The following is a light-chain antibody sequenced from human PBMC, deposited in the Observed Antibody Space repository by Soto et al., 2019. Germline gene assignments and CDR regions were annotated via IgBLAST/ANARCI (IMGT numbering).Light chain of an antibody. CDR3: QQYNNWPVT. V-gene: IGKV3-15*01. Sequence: EIVMTQSPATLSVSPGERATLSCRASQSVSSNLAGDQQKPGQAPMLLIYGASTRATGMPARFSGSGSGTEFTLTISSLQSEDFAVYYCQQYNNWPVTFGGGTKVDIK. CDR1: QSVSSN. J-gene: IGKJ4*01. CDR2: GAS.